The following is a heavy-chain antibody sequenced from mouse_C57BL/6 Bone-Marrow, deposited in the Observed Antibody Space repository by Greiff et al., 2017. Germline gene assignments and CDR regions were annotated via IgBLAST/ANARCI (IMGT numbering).Heavy chain of an antibody. CDR1: GYTFTSYW. D-gene: IGHD1-1*01. J-gene: IGHJ4*01. V-gene: IGHV1-53*01. CDR3: ARSRYYYGSSLYYYAMDY. Sequence: QVQLQQPGTELVKPGASVKLSCKASGYTFTSYWMHWVKQRPGQGLEWIGNITPSNGGTNYNEKFKSKATLTVDKSSSTASMQLSSLTSEDSAVYYCARSRYYYGSSLYYYAMDYWGQGTSVTVSS. CDR2: ITPSNGGT.